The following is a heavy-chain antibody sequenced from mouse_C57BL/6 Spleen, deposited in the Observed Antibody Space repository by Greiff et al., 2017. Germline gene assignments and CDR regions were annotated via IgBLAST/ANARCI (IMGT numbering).Heavy chain of an antibody. J-gene: IGHJ1*03. CDR1: GYTFTSYW. Sequence: QVQLQQPGAELVRPGSSVKLSCKASGYTFTSYWMHWVKQRPIQGLEWIGNIDPSDSETHYNQKFKDKATLTVDKSSSTAYMQLSSLTSEDSAVYYCAREGLLRSGYVDVWGTGTTVTVSS. V-gene: IGHV1-52*01. D-gene: IGHD1-1*01. CDR3: AREGLLRSGYVDV. CDR2: IDPSDSET.